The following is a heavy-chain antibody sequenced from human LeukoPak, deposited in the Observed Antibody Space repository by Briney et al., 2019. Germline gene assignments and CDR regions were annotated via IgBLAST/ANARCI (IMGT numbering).Heavy chain of an antibody. Sequence: TGGSLRLSCAASGFTFSSYWMHWVRQAPGKGLVWVSRINSDGSITTYADSVKGRFTISRDNAKNTLYLQVNSLRAEDTAVYYCARGSSGWVFDYWSQGTLVTVSS. CDR2: INSDGSIT. CDR1: GFTFSSYW. D-gene: IGHD6-19*01. CDR3: ARGSSGWVFDY. V-gene: IGHV3-74*01. J-gene: IGHJ4*02.